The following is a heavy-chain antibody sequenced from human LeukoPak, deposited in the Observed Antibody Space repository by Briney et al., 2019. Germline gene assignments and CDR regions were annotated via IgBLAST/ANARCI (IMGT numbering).Heavy chain of an antibody. D-gene: IGHD3-3*01. CDR2: IYTSGST. J-gene: IGHJ6*03. Sequence: SETLSLTCTVSGGSISSYYWSWIRQPAGKGLEWIGRIYTSGSTNYNPSLKSRVTMSVDTSKNQFSLKLSSVTAADTAVYYCARGEHDFWSGYYSPSGYYYMDVWGKGTTVTVSS. V-gene: IGHV4-4*07. CDR3: ARGEHDFWSGYYSPSGYYYMDV. CDR1: GGSISSYY.